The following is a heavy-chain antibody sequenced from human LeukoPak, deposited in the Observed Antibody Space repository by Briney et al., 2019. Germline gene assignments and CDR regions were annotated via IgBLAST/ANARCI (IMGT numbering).Heavy chain of an antibody. CDR1: GFTFSDYA. D-gene: IGHD1-14*01. Sequence: GGSLRLSCAASGFTFSDYAMSWVRQAPGKGLEWVSTISGSGGSTYYADSVKGRFTISRDSSKNTLYLQMNNLRPEDTAVYYCAKLHNLNCDYWGLGTLVTVSS. V-gene: IGHV3-23*01. CDR2: ISGSGGST. CDR3: AKLHNLNCDY. J-gene: IGHJ4*02.